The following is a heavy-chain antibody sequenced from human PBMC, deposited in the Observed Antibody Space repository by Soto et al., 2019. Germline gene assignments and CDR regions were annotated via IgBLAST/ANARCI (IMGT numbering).Heavy chain of an antibody. CDR2: IYYSGST. J-gene: IGHJ4*02. D-gene: IGHD1-1*01. CDR1: GGSISSDGYY. Sequence: PSETLSLTCTVSGGSISSDGYYWSWIRQHPGKGLEWIGYIYYSGSTYYNPSLKSRVTISVDSSQTQFSLKLTSVTAADSAVYYCARIHWRQSSLDQWGQGTPVTVSS. CDR3: ARIHWRQSSLDQ. V-gene: IGHV4-31*03.